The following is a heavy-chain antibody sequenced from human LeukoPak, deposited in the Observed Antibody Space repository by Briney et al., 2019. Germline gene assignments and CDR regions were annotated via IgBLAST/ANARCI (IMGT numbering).Heavy chain of an antibody. V-gene: IGHV3-23*01. CDR2: ISGSTGRT. D-gene: IGHD4/OR15-4a*01. J-gene: IGHJ4*02. CDR1: GFTFSTYA. CDR3: ARRAGAYSHPYDY. Sequence: GGSLRLSCAASGFTFSTYAMGWVRQAPGKGLEWVSAISGSTGRTYYADSVKGRFTISRDNSKNTLYLQMNSLRAEDTAVYYCARRAGAYSHPYDYWGQGTLVTVSS.